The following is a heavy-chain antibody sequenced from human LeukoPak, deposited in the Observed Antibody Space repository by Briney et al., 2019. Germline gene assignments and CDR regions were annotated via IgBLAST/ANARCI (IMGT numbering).Heavy chain of an antibody. CDR1: GGSFSGYY. Sequence: SETLSLTCAVYGGSFSGYYWSWIRQPPGKGLEWIGEINHSGSTNYNPSLKSRVTISVDTSKNQFSLKLSSVTAADTAVYYCARRAMRAMVRGVMTGSYMDVWGKGTTVTISS. CDR3: ARRAMRAMVRGVMTGSYMDV. CDR2: INHSGST. D-gene: IGHD3-10*01. V-gene: IGHV4-34*01. J-gene: IGHJ6*03.